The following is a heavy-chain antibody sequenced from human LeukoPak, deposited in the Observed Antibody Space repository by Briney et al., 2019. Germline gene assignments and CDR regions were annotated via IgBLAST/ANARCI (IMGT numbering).Heavy chain of an antibody. D-gene: IGHD3-10*01. Sequence: SSETLSLTCTVSGGSISSGGYYWSWIRQHPGKGLEWIGYIYYSGSTYYNPSLKSRVTISVDTSKNQFFLKLSSVTAADTAVYYCARTGEGITTVRGVIRYFDYWGQGTLVTVSS. CDR3: ARTGEGITTVRGVIRYFDY. CDR1: GGSISSGGYY. CDR2: IYYSGST. J-gene: IGHJ4*02. V-gene: IGHV4-31*03.